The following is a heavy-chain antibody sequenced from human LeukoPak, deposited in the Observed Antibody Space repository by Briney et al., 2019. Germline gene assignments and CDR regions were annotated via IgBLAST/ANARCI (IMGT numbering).Heavy chain of an antibody. V-gene: IGHV3-53*01. CDR1: GLTVNNNY. CDR3: MTAAGYNFGQY. D-gene: IGHD1-1*01. Sequence: GGSLRLSCAASGLTVNNNYMNWVRQAPGKGLEWVSALYIGGSTYYADSVRGRFTISRDNSKNTLYLQMNSLRAEDTAIYYCMTAAGYNFGQYWGQGTLVTVSS. J-gene: IGHJ4*02. CDR2: LYIGGST.